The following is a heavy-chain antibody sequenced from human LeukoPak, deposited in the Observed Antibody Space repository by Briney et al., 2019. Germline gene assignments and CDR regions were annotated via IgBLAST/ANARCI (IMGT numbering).Heavy chain of an antibody. Sequence: PGGSLRLSCAASGFTFSSYSMNWVRQAPGKGLEWVSSISSSSSYIYYADSVKGRFTISRDNSKNTLYLQMNSLRAEDTAVYFCAKSGSQRPDYWGQGTLVTVSS. D-gene: IGHD3-10*01. J-gene: IGHJ4*02. CDR1: GFTFSSYS. CDR2: ISSSSSYI. CDR3: AKSGSQRPDY. V-gene: IGHV3-21*01.